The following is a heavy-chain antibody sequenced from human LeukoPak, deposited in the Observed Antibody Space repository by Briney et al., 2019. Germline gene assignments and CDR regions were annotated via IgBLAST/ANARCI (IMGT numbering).Heavy chain of an antibody. Sequence: QPGGPLRLSCAASGFTFSSYWMSWVRQAPWKGLDWVANIKQDGSEKYYVDSVKGRFIISRDNTKNSLYLQMNSLRVEDTAVYFCTVDTDYFEGLGFPRPALNDYWGQGTLVTVSS. CDR1: GFTFSSYW. V-gene: IGHV3-7*02. CDR3: TVDTDYFEGLGFPRPALNDY. D-gene: IGHD3-22*01. J-gene: IGHJ4*02. CDR2: IKQDGSEK.